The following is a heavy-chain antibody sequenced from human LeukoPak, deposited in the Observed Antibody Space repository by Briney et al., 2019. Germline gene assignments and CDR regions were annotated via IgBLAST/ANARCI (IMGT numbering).Heavy chain of an antibody. V-gene: IGHV3-30*18. CDR2: ISYDGSNK. CDR1: GYTFTGYY. D-gene: IGHD3-22*01. CDR3: AKEGTIGGISGYYYVLEY. Sequence: SCKASGYTFTGYYMHWVRQAPGKGLEWVAVISYDGSNKYYADSVKGRFTISRDNSKNTLYLQMNSLRAEDTAVYYCAKEGTIGGISGYYYVLEYWGQGTLVTVSS. J-gene: IGHJ4*02.